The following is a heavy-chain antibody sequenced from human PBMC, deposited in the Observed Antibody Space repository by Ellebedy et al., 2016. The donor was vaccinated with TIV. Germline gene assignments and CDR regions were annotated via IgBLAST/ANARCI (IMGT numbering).Heavy chain of an antibody. D-gene: IGHD2-15*01. CDR3: VREAGVVAANDHWFDP. CDR2: IYNSGSTNNI. V-gene: IGHV4-59*01. J-gene: IGHJ5*02. Sequence: MPGGSLRLSCTVSGGSISSYYWSWIRQPPGKGLEWIGNIYNSGSTNNINYNPSLKSRVTISVDMSKNQFSLKLSSVTAADTAVYYCVREAGVVAANDHWFDPWGQGTLVTVSS. CDR1: GGSISSYY.